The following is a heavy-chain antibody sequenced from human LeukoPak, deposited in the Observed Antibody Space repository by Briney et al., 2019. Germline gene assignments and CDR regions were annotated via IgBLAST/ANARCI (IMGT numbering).Heavy chain of an antibody. CDR2: IYTSGST. D-gene: IGHD2-15*01. V-gene: IGHV4-4*09. J-gene: IGHJ3*02. Sequence: SETLSLTCTVSGGSISSYYWSWIRQPPGKGLEWIGYIYTSGSTNYNPSLKSRVTISVDTSKNQFSLKLSSVTAADTAVYYCARGGLVAATRGAFDIWGQGTMVTVSS. CDR3: ARGGLVAATRGAFDI. CDR1: GGSISSYY.